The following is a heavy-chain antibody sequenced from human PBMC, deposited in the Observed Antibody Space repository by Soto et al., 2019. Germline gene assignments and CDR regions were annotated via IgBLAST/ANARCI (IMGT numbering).Heavy chain of an antibody. D-gene: IGHD3-3*01. CDR3: AKDSYYDFWSGYYTRGNDYYYYCGMDV. Sequence: QVQLVESGGGVVQPGRSLRLSCAASGFTFSSYGMHWVRQAPGKGLEWVAVISYDGSNKYYADSVKGRFTISRDNSKNSLYLQMNSLRAEDTAVYYCAKDSYYDFWSGYYTRGNDYYYYCGMDVWGQGTTVTVSS. V-gene: IGHV3-30*18. CDR1: GFTFSSYG. CDR2: ISYDGSNK. J-gene: IGHJ6*02.